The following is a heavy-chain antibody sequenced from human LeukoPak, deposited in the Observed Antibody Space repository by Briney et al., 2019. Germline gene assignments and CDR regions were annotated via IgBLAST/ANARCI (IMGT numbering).Heavy chain of an antibody. V-gene: IGHV4-34*01. Sequence: SETLSLTCAVYGGSFSGYNWTWIRQPLGKGLEWIGEINHSGSTDYNPSLKSRVTISVDTSKNQFSLKVSSVTAADTAVYYCARPSGTTPFKRFDYWGQGALVTVSS. CDR2: INHSGST. CDR1: GGSFSGYN. D-gene: IGHD1-7*01. J-gene: IGHJ4*02. CDR3: ARPSGTTPFKRFDY.